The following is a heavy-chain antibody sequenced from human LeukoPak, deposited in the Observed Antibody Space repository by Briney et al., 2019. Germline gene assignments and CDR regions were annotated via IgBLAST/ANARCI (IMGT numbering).Heavy chain of an antibody. J-gene: IGHJ4*02. Sequence: SETLSLTCAVYGGSFSGYYWSWIRQPPGRGLEWIGEINHSGSTNYNPSLKSRVTISVDTSKNQFSLKLSSVTAADTAVYYCARGHRGSSKLDYWGQGTLVTVSS. CDR2: INHSGST. V-gene: IGHV4-34*01. CDR3: ARGHRGSSKLDY. D-gene: IGHD1-26*01. CDR1: GGSFSGYY.